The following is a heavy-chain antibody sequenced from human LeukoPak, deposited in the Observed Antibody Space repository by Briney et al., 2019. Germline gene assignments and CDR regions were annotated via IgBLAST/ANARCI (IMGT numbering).Heavy chain of an antibody. D-gene: IGHD1-26*01. V-gene: IGHV4-38-2*02. CDR1: GYSISSGFY. Sequence: SETLSLTCAVSGYSISSGFYWGWIRQTPGKGLEWIASMFHSGSTYYNPSLKTRVAISVDTSKNQFSLKLTSVTAADTAIYYCARESGTYHTLNSWGQGTLVTVSS. CDR2: MFHSGST. J-gene: IGHJ5*02. CDR3: ARESGTYHTLNS.